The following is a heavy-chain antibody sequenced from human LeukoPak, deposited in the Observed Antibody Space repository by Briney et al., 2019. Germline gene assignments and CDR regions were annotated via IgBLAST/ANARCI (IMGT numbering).Heavy chain of an antibody. Sequence: SETLSLTCTVSGGSISSSSYYWGWIRQPPGTGLEWIGSIYYSGSTYDNPSLKSRVTISVDTSKNQFSLKLTSVTAADTAVYYCARASYSYDINGWVPFDYWGQGTLVTVSS. V-gene: IGHV4-39*07. CDR3: ARASYSYDINGWVPFDY. CDR1: GGSISSSSYY. J-gene: IGHJ4*02. CDR2: IYYSGST. D-gene: IGHD3-22*01.